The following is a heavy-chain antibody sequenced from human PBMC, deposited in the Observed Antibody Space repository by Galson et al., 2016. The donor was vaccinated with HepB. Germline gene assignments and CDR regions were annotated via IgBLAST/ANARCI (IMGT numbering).Heavy chain of an antibody. J-gene: IGHJ3*01. D-gene: IGHD4-11*01. V-gene: IGHV3-30*03. Sequence: SLRLSCAGSGFLFRSYGMHWVRQAPGKGLEWVAADSMDGRRKFYSDSVKGRFTISRDNSNNMLFLQMDSLRPDDTAVYYCARGKGADYKDAFELWGQGTRVTVSS. CDR1: GFLFRSYG. CDR3: ARGKGADYKDAFEL. CDR2: DSMDGRRK.